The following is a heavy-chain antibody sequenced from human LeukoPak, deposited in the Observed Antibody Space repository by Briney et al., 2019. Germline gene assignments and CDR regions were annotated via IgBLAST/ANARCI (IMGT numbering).Heavy chain of an antibody. V-gene: IGHV1-69*05. CDR2: IIPIFGTA. CDR3: ARALTAAGTYNWFDP. D-gene: IGHD6-19*01. Sequence: ASVKVSCKASGGTFSSYAISWVRQAPGQGLEWMGGIIPIFGTANYAQKFQGRVTITTDESTSTAYMELSSLRSEDTAVYYCARALTAAGTYNWFDPRGQGTLVTVSS. CDR1: GGTFSSYA. J-gene: IGHJ5*02.